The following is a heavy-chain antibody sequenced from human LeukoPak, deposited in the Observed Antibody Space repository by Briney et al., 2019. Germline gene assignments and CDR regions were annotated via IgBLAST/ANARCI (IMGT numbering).Heavy chain of an antibody. CDR2: IYHSGST. D-gene: IGHD1-14*01. CDR3: ARAFSSGPDETQIDY. CDR1: GYSISSGYY. Sequence: SETLSLTCTVSGYSISSGYYWGWIRQPPGKGLEWIGSIYHSGSTYYNPSLKSRVTISVDTSKNQFSLKLSSVTAADTAVYYYARAFSSGPDETQIDYWGQGTLVTVSS. V-gene: IGHV4-38-2*02. J-gene: IGHJ4*02.